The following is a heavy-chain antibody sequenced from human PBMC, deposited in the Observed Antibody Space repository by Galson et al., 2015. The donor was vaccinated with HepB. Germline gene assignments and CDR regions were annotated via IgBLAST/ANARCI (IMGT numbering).Heavy chain of an antibody. J-gene: IGHJ4*02. CDR2: ISYDGSNK. Sequence: SLRLSCAASGFTFSSYAMHWVRQAPGKGLEWVAVISYDGSNKYYADSVKGRFTISRDNSKNTLYLQMNSLRAEDTAVYYCARGGGGDYGDYVGYCGQGTLVTVSS. CDR1: GFTFSSYA. V-gene: IGHV3-30-3*01. CDR3: ARGGGGDYGDYVGY. D-gene: IGHD4-17*01.